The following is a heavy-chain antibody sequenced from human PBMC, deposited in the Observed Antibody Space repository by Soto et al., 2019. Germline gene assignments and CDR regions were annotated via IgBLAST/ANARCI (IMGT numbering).Heavy chain of an antibody. CDR2: IKQDGSEK. D-gene: IGHD2-2*01. V-gene: IGHV3-7*01. J-gene: IGHJ6*03. CDR3: ARSRAGRTAASYYDSMDV. Sequence: EVQLVGSGGGLVQPRGSLSISWAAAGFSFSDYWMTWVRQPPGKGLEWVANIKQDGSEKYYADSVKGRFTISRDNAKSSLYLQMNSLRAEDTAVYYCARSRAGRTAASYYDSMDVWGKGTTVTVSS. CDR1: GFSFSDYW.